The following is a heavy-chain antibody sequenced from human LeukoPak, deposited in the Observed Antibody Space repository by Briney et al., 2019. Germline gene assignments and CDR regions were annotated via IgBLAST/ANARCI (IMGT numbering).Heavy chain of an antibody. Sequence: GGSLRLSCAASGFTFSSYGMHWVRQAPGKGLEWVAVISYGGSNKYYADSVKGRFTISRDNSKNTLYLQMNSLRAEDTAVYYCAKERWISKRYYFDYWGQGTLVTVSS. J-gene: IGHJ4*02. CDR1: GFTFSSYG. CDR3: AKERWISKRYYFDY. V-gene: IGHV3-30*18. CDR2: ISYGGSNK. D-gene: IGHD4-23*01.